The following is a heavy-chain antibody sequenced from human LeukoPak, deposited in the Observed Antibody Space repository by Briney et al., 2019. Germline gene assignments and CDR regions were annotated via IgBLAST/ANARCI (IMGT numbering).Heavy chain of an antibody. Sequence: QPSETLSLTCTVSGGSLSSNYWSWIRRPPGKGLEWIGYIYYSGSTKYNPSLKSRVTMSVDTPKNQFSLNLRSVTAADTAVYSCARGDYYFDSWGQGTLVTVSS. CDR3: ARGDYYFDS. CDR1: GGSLSSNY. V-gene: IGHV4-59*01. J-gene: IGHJ4*02. D-gene: IGHD2-21*02. CDR2: IYYSGST.